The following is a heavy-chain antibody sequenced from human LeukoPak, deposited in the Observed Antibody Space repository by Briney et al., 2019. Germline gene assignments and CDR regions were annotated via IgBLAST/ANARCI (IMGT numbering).Heavy chain of an antibody. CDR3: ARDQSLVAYSSTWFDY. J-gene: IGHJ4*02. CDR2: ISAYNGNT. Sequence: ASVKVSCKTSGYTFTNYGLSWVRQAPGQGLEWMGWISAYNGNTDYTQNLQGRVTLTTDTSTTTAYMELRSLGSDDTAVYYCARDQSLVAYSSTWFDYWGQGTLVTVSS. D-gene: IGHD6-13*01. V-gene: IGHV1-18*01. CDR1: GYTFTNYG.